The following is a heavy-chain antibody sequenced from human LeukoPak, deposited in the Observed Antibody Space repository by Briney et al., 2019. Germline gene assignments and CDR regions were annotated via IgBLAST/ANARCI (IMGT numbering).Heavy chain of an antibody. J-gene: IGHJ4*02. CDR1: GGSMTSSNHY. D-gene: IGHD5-18*01. CDR2: IYYSGTT. Sequence: PSETLSLTCSVSGGSMTSSNHYWGWIRQPPGKGLEWIANIYYSGTTFYNPSLKSRVNISVDTSKNHFSLKLSSVTAADTAVYYFGRCRRKMVTKMDWGKGTLVTVSS. CDR3: GRCRRKMVTKMD. V-gene: IGHV4-39*02.